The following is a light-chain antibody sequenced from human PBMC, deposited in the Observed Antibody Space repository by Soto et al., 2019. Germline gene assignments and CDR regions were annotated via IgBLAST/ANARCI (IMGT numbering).Light chain of an antibody. CDR1: RLDVGGYNY. Sequence: QSVLTQPASVSGSPGQSITISCTGTRLDVGGYNYVSWYQQQPGKAPKLIIYEVTNRPSGVSDRFSGSKSDNTASLTISGLRTEDEADYYCCSYVSSKTYLFGTGTKVTVL. CDR2: EVT. J-gene: IGLJ1*01. V-gene: IGLV2-14*03. CDR3: CSYVSSKTYL.